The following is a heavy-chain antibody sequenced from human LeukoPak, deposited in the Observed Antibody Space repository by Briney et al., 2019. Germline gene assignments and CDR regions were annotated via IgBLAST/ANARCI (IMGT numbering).Heavy chain of an antibody. CDR1: GFTFSSYS. D-gene: IGHD6-19*01. CDR2: INSDGSST. J-gene: IGHJ4*02. V-gene: IGHV3-74*01. Sequence: PGGSLSLSCAASGFTFSSYSMNWVRQAPGKGLEWVSRINSDGSSTSYADSVKGRFTISRDNAKNTLYLQMNSLRAEDTAVYYCARGVAVAGMSYWGQGTLVTVSS. CDR3: ARGVAVAGMSY.